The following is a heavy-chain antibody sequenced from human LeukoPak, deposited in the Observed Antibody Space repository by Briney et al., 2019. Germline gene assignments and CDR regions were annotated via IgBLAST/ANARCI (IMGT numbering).Heavy chain of an antibody. J-gene: IGHJ4*02. Sequence: GGALRLSCAASGFTFSNYGMHWVRQAPGKGLEWVSFIRYDGSNKYYVDSVKGRFTISRDNSKNTLYLQMNSLRAEDTAVYYCAKDHGRSGRRESHGWVYYFDYWGQGTLVTVSS. V-gene: IGHV3-30*02. CDR2: IRYDGSNK. D-gene: IGHD1-26*01. CDR3: AKDHGRSGRRESHGWVYYFDY. CDR1: GFTFSNYG.